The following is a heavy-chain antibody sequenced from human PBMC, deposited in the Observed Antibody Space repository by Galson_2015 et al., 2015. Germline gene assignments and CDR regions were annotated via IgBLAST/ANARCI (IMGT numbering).Heavy chain of an antibody. V-gene: IGHV1-3*01. CDR3: ARGVYSSYYFDY. Sequence: SVKVSCKASGYTFTSYAMHWVRQAPGQRLEWMGWINAGNGNTKYSQKFQGRVTITRDTSASTAYMELNSLRSEDTAVYYCARGVYSSYYFDYWGQGTLVTVSS. CDR2: INAGNGNT. D-gene: IGHD5-18*01. CDR1: GYTFTSYA. J-gene: IGHJ4*02.